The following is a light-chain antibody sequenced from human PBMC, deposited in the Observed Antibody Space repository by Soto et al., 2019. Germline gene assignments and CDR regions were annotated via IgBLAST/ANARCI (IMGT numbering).Light chain of an antibody. CDR1: QSVISNF. V-gene: IGKV3-20*01. CDR3: QQYGSSPRT. Sequence: EIVLTQSPGTLSLSPGERATLSCRASQSVISNFLAWYQHKPGQAPRLLIYGASSRATGIPDRFSGSGSGTDFTLTISRPEPEDFAVYYCQQYGSSPRTFGQGTKV. CDR2: GAS. J-gene: IGKJ1*01.